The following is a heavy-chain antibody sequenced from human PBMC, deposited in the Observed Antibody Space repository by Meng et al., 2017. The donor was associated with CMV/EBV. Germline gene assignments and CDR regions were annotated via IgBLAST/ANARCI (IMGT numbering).Heavy chain of an antibody. CDR2: VAWDDDK. D-gene: IGHD3-3*01. CDR3: AHRRYGGTNYDFFDP. Sequence: GFSLKTYGVRVAWLRQSPGKALERLALVAWDDDKRYTPSLSGRLTITEDTSKSQVVLTMTDMDPVDSGTYYCAHRRYGGTNYDFFDPWGQGLLVTVSS. J-gene: IGHJ5*02. V-gene: IGHV2-5*02. CDR1: GFSLKTYGVR.